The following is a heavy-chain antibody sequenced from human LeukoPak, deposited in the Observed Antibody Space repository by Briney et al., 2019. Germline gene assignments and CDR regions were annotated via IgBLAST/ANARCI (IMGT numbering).Heavy chain of an antibody. Sequence: SQTLSLTCAISGDSVSSNKAAWSWIRQSPSGGLEWLGRTYYRSKWYNDYALSVKSRITIRPDTSKNHFSLQLNSVTPEDTAVYYCAREVLRYFEWFGVDYWGQGTLVTVSS. J-gene: IGHJ4*02. D-gene: IGHD3-9*01. V-gene: IGHV6-1*01. CDR1: GDSVSSNKAA. CDR2: TYYRSKWYN. CDR3: AREVLRYFEWFGVDY.